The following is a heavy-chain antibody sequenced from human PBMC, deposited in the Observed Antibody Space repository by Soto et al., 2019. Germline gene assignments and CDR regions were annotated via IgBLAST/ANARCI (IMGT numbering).Heavy chain of an antibody. D-gene: IGHD1-7*01. V-gene: IGHV3-73*01. CDR2: IRSKANNYAT. Sequence: PGGSLRLSCAASGFTFSGSVMHWVRQASGKGLEWVGRIRSKANNYATTYAASVKGRFTISRDDSKNTAYLQMNSLKTEDTAVYYCTRYVLTGTTIWAPMDVWGQGTTVTVSS. CDR3: TRYVLTGTTIWAPMDV. J-gene: IGHJ6*02. CDR1: GFTFSGSV.